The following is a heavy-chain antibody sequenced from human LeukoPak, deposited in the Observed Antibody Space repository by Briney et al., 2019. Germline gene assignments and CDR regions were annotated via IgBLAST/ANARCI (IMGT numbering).Heavy chain of an antibody. V-gene: IGHV4-39*01. CDR3: AKPGSSRGIAGRRPTKYYFDY. Sequence: PSETLSLTCTVSGDSISSSSYYWGWIRQPPGKGLEWIGSIFHSGSTYYNPSLKSRVTISVDTSKNQFSLKLTSVTAADTAVYYCAKPGSSRGIAGRRPTKYYFDYWGQGTLVTVSS. D-gene: IGHD6-6*01. CDR1: GDSISSSSYY. CDR2: IFHSGST. J-gene: IGHJ4*02.